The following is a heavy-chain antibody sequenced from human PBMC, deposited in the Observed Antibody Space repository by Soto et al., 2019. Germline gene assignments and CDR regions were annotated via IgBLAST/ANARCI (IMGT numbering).Heavy chain of an antibody. Sequence: QMQLVQSGPEVKKPGTSVKVSCKASGFTFTTSAVQWVRQARGQRLEWIGWIVVGSGNTNYAQKLQERVTITRDMSTSTAYMELSSLRSEDTAVYYCAAGTLWFGELSAVGYWGQGTLVTVSS. J-gene: IGHJ4*02. V-gene: IGHV1-58*01. D-gene: IGHD3-10*01. CDR2: IVVGSGNT. CDR3: AAGTLWFGELSAVGY. CDR1: GFTFTTSA.